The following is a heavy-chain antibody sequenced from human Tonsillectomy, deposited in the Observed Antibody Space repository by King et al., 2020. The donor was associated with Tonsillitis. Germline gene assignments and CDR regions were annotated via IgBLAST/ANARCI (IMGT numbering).Heavy chain of an antibody. J-gene: IGHJ6*03. Sequence: VQLQQWGAGLLKPSETLSRTCAVYGGSFSGYYWSWIRQPPGKGLEWIGEINHSGSTNYNPSLKSRVTISVDTSKNQFSLKLSSVTAADTAVYYCAREDIVVVPAARGYYYYMDVWGIGTTVTVSS. D-gene: IGHD2-2*01. CDR2: INHSGST. CDR3: AREDIVVVPAARGYYYYMDV. CDR1: GGSFSGYY. V-gene: IGHV4-34*01.